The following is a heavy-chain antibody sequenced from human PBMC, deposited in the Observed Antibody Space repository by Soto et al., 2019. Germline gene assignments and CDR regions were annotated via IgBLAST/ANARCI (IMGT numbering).Heavy chain of an antibody. CDR2: ISAYNGDT. D-gene: IGHD1-7*01. CDR3: ASSGLVNLSYAEYFQT. CDR1: GYTFTSYG. J-gene: IGHJ1*01. Sequence: QVQLVQSGAEVKKPGASVRVSCKASGYTFTSYGISWLRQAPGQGLEYMGWISAYNGDTNYAQKVQGTVTMTTDTXTXXAYMELRSLRSDDTAVYYCASSGLVNLSYAEYFQTWGQGTLVTVSS. V-gene: IGHV1-18*01.